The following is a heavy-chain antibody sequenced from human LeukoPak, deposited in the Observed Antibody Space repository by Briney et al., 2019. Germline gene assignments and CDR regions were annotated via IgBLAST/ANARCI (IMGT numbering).Heavy chain of an antibody. CDR2: ISAYNGNT. V-gene: IGHV1-18*01. Sequence: ASVKVSCKASGYTFTSYGISWVRQAPGQGLEWMGWISAYNGNTNYAQKLQGRVTMTTDTSTSTAYMELRSLRSDDTAVYYCARDARRELLPKYYYFDYWGKGTLVTVSS. J-gene: IGHJ4*02. CDR1: GYTFTSYG. CDR3: ARDARRELLPKYYYFDY. D-gene: IGHD1-26*01.